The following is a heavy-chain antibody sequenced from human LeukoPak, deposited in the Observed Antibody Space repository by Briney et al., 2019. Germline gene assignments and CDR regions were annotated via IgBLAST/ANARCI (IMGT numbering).Heavy chain of an antibody. D-gene: IGHD4-17*01. CDR1: GYTFTGYY. V-gene: IGHV1-2*02. CDR2: INPNSGGT. Sequence: ASVKVSCKASGYTFTGYYMHWVRQAPGQGLEWMGWINPNSGGTNYAQKFQGRVTMTRDTSISTAYMELSRLRSDDTAVYYCARDGIEGGDYDYYYYMDVWGKGTTVTISS. CDR3: ARDGIEGGDYDYYYYMDV. J-gene: IGHJ6*03.